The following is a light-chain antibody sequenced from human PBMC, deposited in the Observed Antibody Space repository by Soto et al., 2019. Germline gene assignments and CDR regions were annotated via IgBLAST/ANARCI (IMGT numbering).Light chain of an antibody. CDR1: SSGVGGFNS. V-gene: IGLV2-14*03. CDR3: SSYTSTMTNV. Sequence: QSALTQPASVSGSPGQSITISCTGTSSGVGGFNSVSWYQLRPGTAPKLILYDVVDRPSGVSYRFSGSKSGNTASLTISGPQAADDADYFCSSYTSTMTNVFGSGTKSPS. J-gene: IGLJ1*01. CDR2: DVV.